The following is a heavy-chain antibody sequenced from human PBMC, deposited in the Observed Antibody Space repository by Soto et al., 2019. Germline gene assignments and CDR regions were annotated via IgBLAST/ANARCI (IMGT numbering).Heavy chain of an antibody. J-gene: IGHJ3*02. CDR1: GFTLSTYA. CDR3: AKDKSGTTAFDI. Sequence: GGSLRLSCADSGFTLSTYALSWVRQAPGKGLEWVSAINERGGSTYYADSVKGRFTISRDNSKKTLYLQMNSLRAEDTALYYCAKDKSGTTAFDIWGQGTMVTVSS. CDR2: INERGGST. V-gene: IGHV3-23*01. D-gene: IGHD1-1*01.